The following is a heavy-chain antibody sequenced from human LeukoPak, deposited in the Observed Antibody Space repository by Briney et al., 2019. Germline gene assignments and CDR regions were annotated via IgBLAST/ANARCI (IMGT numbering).Heavy chain of an antibody. CDR2: IGTAGDP. D-gene: IGHD1-1*01. V-gene: IGHV3-13*05. Sequence: GRCLGLSCAASVFTFSIHDMHCVREATGKGLECVLAIGTAGDPDYTGSVKGRFTISRENAKTSLYLQMNNLRAGDTAVYYCTRGGTGSKFYYYYGLDVWGQGTTVTVSS. CDR1: VFTFSIHD. CDR3: TRGGTGSKFYYYYGLDV. J-gene: IGHJ6*02.